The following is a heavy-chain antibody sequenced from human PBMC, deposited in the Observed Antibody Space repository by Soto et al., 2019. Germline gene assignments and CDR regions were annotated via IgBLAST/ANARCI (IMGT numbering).Heavy chain of an antibody. J-gene: IGHJ6*02. Sequence: SETLSLTCTVSGGSISGYYWSWIRQPPGKRLEWIGNIYYSGITDYNPSLKSRVTISVDTSKNQFSLNLSSATAADTAVYYCARDLRYYGSGTFYPHGAPGGMDVWGQGTTVTRLL. V-gene: IGHV4-59*01. CDR1: GGSISGYY. CDR2: IYYSGIT. CDR3: ARDLRYYGSGTFYPHGAPGGMDV. D-gene: IGHD3-10*01.